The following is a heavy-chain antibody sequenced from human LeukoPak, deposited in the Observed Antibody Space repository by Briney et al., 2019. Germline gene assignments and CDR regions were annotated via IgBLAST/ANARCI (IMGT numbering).Heavy chain of an antibody. Sequence: SGPTLVNPPQTLTLTSTFSGFSLSTSGMCVSWIRQPPGKALAWLALIDWDDDKYYSTSLKTRLTIPKDTSKNQVVLTMTTMDPVDTATYYCARIHGYDILTGYEDAFDIWGQGTMVTVSS. D-gene: IGHD3-9*01. CDR3: ARIHGYDILTGYEDAFDI. CDR2: IDWDDDK. CDR1: GFSLSTSGMC. J-gene: IGHJ3*02. V-gene: IGHV2-70*01.